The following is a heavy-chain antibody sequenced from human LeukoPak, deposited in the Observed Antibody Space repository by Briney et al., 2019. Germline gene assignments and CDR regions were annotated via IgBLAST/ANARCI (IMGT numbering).Heavy chain of an antibody. J-gene: IGHJ2*01. V-gene: IGHV4-59*01. D-gene: IGHD6-13*01. CDR2: TYYSGST. CDR3: ARVYYSSSYDYWYFDL. Sequence: SETLSLTCTVSGGYIRSYYWSWIRQPPGKGLEWIGYTYYSGSTNYNPSLKSRVTISVDTSKKQLSLKLSSVTAADTAVYYCARVYYSSSYDYWYFDLWGRGTLVTVSS. CDR1: GGYIRSYY.